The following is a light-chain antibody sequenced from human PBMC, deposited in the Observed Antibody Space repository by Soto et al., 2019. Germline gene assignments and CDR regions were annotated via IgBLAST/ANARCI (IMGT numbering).Light chain of an antibody. V-gene: IGKV1-9*01. CDR3: QQLHGYPIT. CDR1: QSISTY. J-gene: IGKJ5*01. CDR2: GAS. Sequence: DIQMTQSPSALSASVGDRVTITCRASQSISTYLEWFQQKPGKAPKLLIYGASTLQSGVPSRFSGSGSGTDFTLTISSLQPEDFATYYCQQLHGYPITFGQGTRLEIK.